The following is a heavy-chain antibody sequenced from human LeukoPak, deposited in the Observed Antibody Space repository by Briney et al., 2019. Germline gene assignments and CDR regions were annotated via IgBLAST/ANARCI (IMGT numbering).Heavy chain of an antibody. J-gene: IGHJ4*02. CDR1: GFTFSNYA. CDR3: ANHGGYDFWSGLYHFDY. V-gene: IGHV3-23*01. CDR2: ISGSGGST. D-gene: IGHD3-3*01. Sequence: GGSLRLSCAASGFTFSNYAMSWVRQAPGKGLEWVSAISGSGGSTYYADSVKGRFTISRDNSKNTLYLQMNSLRAEDTAVYYCANHGGYDFWSGLYHFDYWGQGTLVTVSS.